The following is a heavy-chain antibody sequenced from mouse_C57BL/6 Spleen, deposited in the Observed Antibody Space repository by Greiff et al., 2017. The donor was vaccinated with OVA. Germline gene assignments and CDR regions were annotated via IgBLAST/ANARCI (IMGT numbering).Heavy chain of an antibody. J-gene: IGHJ4*01. CDR1: GYTFTSYW. V-gene: IGHV1-64*01. CDR3: ARSGARYGSTFYAMDY. Sequence: QVQLQQPGAELVKPGASVKLSCKASGYTFTSYWMHWVKQRPGQGLEWIGMIHPNSGSTNYNEKFKSKATLTVDKSSSTAYMQLSSLTSEDSAVYYCARSGARYGSTFYAMDYWGQGTSVTVSS. D-gene: IGHD1-1*01. CDR2: IHPNSGST.